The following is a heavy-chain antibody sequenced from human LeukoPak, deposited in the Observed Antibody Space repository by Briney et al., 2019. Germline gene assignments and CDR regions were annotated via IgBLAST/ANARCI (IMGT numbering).Heavy chain of an antibody. V-gene: IGHV3-53*01. CDR2: IYSGGST. CDR3: ARARSYGERIDY. CDR1: GFTVSSNY. J-gene: IGHJ4*02. D-gene: IGHD4-17*01. Sequence: PGGSPRLSCAASGFTVSSNYMSWVRQAPGKGLEWVSVIYSGGSTYYADSVKGRFTISRDNSKNTLYLQMNSLRAEDTAVYYCARARSYGERIDYRGQGTLVTVSS.